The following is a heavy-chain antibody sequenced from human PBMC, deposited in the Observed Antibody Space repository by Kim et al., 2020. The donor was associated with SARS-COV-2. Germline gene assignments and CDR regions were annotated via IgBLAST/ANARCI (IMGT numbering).Heavy chain of an antibody. V-gene: IGHV4-39*07. CDR2: IHYSGST. CDR3: ARVKGILTTEAFDP. J-gene: IGHJ5*02. CDR1: GGSIISGSYF. Sequence: SETLSLTCTVSGGSIISGSYFWGWIRQPPGKGLEWIGTIHYSGSTYYNPSLKSRVTISVDTPKDQFSLKLTSVAAADTAVYYCARVKGILTTEAFDPWC. D-gene: IGHD4-17*01.